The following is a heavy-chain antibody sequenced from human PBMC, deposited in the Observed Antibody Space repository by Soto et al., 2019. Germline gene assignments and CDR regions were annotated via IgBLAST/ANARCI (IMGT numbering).Heavy chain of an antibody. CDR1: GFSLGSNS. V-gene: IGHV3-23*01. Sequence: PGGSLRLSCAASGFSLGSNSMAWVRQAPGERLQWISGISNDGSITFYVDSVRGRFTISRDTSRNTLYLQMDSLRVEDTALYFCAKWSGFGDAWGQGTRVTVSS. CDR3: AKWSGFGDA. CDR2: ISNDGSIT. J-gene: IGHJ5*02. D-gene: IGHD3-10*01.